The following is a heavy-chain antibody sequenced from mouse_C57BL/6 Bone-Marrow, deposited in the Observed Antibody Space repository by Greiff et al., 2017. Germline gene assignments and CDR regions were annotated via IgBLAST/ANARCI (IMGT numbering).Heavy chain of an antibody. CDR1: GYTFTDYN. CDR3: ARGGNYLYWYFDG. CDR2: INPNNGGT. V-gene: IGHV1-18*01. D-gene: IGHD2-1*01. Sequence: EVLLPQSGPELVKPGASVKIPCKASGYTFTDYNMAWVKQSHGKSLEWIGDINPNNGGTIYNQKFKGKATLTVDKSSSTAYMELRSLTSEDTAVYYCARGGNYLYWYFDGWGTGTTVTVSS. J-gene: IGHJ1*03.